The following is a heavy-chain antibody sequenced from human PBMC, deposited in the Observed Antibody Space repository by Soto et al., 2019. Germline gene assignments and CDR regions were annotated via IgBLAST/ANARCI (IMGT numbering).Heavy chain of an antibody. CDR2: TYYRSKWYN. V-gene: IGHV6-1*01. CDR1: GDSVSSNSAA. CDR3: ARTEVAAAGTYYYYYMDV. Sequence: SPTLSLTCAISGDSVSSNSAAWNWIRQSPSRGLEWLGRTYYRSKWYNDYAVSVKSRITINPDTSKNQFSLQLNSVTPEDTAVYYCARTEVAAAGTYYYYYMDVWGKGTTVTVSS. D-gene: IGHD6-13*01. J-gene: IGHJ6*03.